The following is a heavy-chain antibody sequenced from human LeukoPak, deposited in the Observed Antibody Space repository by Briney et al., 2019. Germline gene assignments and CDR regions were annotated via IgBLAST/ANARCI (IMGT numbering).Heavy chain of an antibody. D-gene: IGHD3-10*01. Sequence: KSSETLSLTCAVSGGSISSGDYSWSWIRQPLGKGLEWIGYIYHSGSTYYNPSLKSRVTISVDRSKNQFSLKLSSVTAADTAVYYCAGPHIQTRSAYGPPVEAFDIWGQGTMVTVSS. V-gene: IGHV4-30-2*01. J-gene: IGHJ3*02. CDR3: AGPHIQTRSAYGPPVEAFDI. CDR1: GGSISSGDYS. CDR2: IYHSGST.